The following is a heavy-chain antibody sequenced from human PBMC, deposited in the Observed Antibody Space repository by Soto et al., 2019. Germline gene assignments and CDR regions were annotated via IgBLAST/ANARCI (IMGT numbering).Heavy chain of an antibody. CDR1: GGSFSGYY. CDR2: INHSGST. Sequence: SETLSLTCAVYGGSFSGYYWSWIRQPPGKGLEWIGEINHSGSTNYNPSLKSRVTISVDTSKNQFSLKLSSVTAADTAVYYCAIQTSGYYYYYYMDVWGKGTTVTVSS. CDR3: AIQTSGYYYYYYMDV. J-gene: IGHJ6*03. V-gene: IGHV4-34*01.